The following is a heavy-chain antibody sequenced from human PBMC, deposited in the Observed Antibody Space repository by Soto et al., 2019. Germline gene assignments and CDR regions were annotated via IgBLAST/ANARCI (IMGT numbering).Heavy chain of an antibody. CDR2: MSTNSYYI. V-gene: IGHV3-21*01. CDR1: GFTFSTYF. J-gene: IGHJ4*02. Sequence: GGSLRLSCAASGFTFSTYFMKWVRQAPGKGLEWVSSMSTNSYYIYYADSVKGRFTISRDNAKNSLYLQMNSLRVEDTAVYYCARLSSGSIDYWGQGTLVTVSS. D-gene: IGHD3-22*01. CDR3: ARLSSGSIDY.